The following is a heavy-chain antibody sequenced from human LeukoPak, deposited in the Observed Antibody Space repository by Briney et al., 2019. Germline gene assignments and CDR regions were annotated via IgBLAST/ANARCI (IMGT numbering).Heavy chain of an antibody. J-gene: IGHJ4*02. D-gene: IGHD3-10*01. V-gene: IGHV4-34*01. CDR2: INHSGST. CDR3: ARWYGSGSYYNVAFDY. CDR1: GGSFSGYY. Sequence: PSETLSLTCAVYGGSFSGYYWSWIRQPPGKGLEWIGEINHSGSTNYNPSLKSRVTISVDTSKNQFSLKLSSVTAADTAVYYCARWYGSGSYYNVAFDYWGQGTLVTVSS.